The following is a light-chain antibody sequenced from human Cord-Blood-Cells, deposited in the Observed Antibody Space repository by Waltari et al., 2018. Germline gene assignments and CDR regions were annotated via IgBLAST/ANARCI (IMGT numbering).Light chain of an antibody. V-gene: IGLV2-18*02. CDR2: AVS. CDR1: SSDVGSYNR. CDR3: SSYTSSSTLV. J-gene: IGLJ2*01. Sequence: QSALTQPPSVSGSPGQSVTIPCTGTSSDVGSYNRVPWYQQPPGTAPKLMIYAVSNRPSGVPDRFSGSKSGNTASLTISGLQAEDEADYYCSSYTSSSTLVFGGGTKLTVL.